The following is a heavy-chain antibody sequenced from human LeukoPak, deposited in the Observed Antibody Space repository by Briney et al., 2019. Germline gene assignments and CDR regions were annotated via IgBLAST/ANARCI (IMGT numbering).Heavy chain of an antibody. CDR3: ASIAAADPGDAFDI. V-gene: IGHV3-30*04. D-gene: IGHD6-13*01. CDR1: GFTFSSYA. J-gene: IGHJ3*02. Sequence: PGGSLRLSCAASGFTFSSYAMHWVRRAPGKGLEWVAVISYHGSDKYYADSVKGRFTISRDNAKNSLYLQMNSLRAEDTAVYYCASIAAADPGDAFDIWGQGTMVTVSS. CDR2: ISYHGSDK.